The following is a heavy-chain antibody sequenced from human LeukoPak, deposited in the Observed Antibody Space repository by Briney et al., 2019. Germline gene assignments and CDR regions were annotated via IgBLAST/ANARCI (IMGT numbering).Heavy chain of an antibody. V-gene: IGHV4-38-2*02. CDR3: ARAGTTVTTGSFDY. CDR1: GGSISSGYY. CDR2: IYHSGST. J-gene: IGHJ4*02. D-gene: IGHD4-17*01. Sequence: SETLSLTCTVSGGSISSGYYWGWIRQPPGKGLGWIGSIYHSGSTYYNPSLKSRVTISVDTSKNQFSLKLSSVTAADTAVYYCARAGTTVTTGSFDYWGQGTLVTVSS.